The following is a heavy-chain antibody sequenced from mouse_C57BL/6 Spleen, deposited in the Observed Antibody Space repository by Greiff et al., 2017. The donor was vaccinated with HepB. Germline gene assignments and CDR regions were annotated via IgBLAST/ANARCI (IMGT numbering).Heavy chain of an antibody. CDR2: IWSGGST. Sequence: QVQLQQSGPGLVQPSQSLSITCTVSGFSLTSYGVHWVRQSPGKGLEWLGVIWSGGSTDYNAAFISRLSISKDNSKSQVFFKMNSLQADDTAIYYCARNLLIYDGPGDWGQGTTLTVSS. CDR1: GFSLTSYG. CDR3: ARNLLIYDGPGD. J-gene: IGHJ2*01. D-gene: IGHD2-3*01. V-gene: IGHV2-2*01.